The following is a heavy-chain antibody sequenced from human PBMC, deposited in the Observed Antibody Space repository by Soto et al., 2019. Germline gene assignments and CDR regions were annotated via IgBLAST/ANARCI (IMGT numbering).Heavy chain of an antibody. Sequence: QITLKESGPTLVKPTQTLTLTCSFSGVSLTTSGVGLGCFRQPPGKALGWLALLYWGDDKRYRPSLKSRLTVTKDTSKASMTLTMTNMDPADTATYYCPHSPQVTVTTYSFDSWGQGTLVTVSS. CDR3: PHSPQVTVTTYSFDS. D-gene: IGHD4-17*01. CDR2: LYWGDDK. J-gene: IGHJ4*02. CDR1: GVSLTTSGVG. V-gene: IGHV2-5*02.